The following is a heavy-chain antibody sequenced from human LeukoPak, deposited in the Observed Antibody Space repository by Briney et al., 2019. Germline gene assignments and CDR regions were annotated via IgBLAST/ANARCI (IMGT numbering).Heavy chain of an antibody. D-gene: IGHD3-3*01. CDR3: ARHQKSGYFSCYYYGMDV. CDR2: IYYSGST. Sequence: SETLSLTCTVSAGSISDYYWSWIRQPPGKGLEWIGYIYYSGSTNYNPSLKSRVTISVDTSKNQFSLKVNSVTAADTAVYYCARHQKSGYFSCYYYGMDVWGQGTTVTVSS. V-gene: IGHV4-59*08. J-gene: IGHJ6*02. CDR1: AGSISDYY.